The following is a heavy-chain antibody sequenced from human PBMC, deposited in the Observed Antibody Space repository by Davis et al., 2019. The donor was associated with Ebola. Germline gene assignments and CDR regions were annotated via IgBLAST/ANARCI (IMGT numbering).Heavy chain of an antibody. CDR1: GYTFIYYY. D-gene: IGHD2-2*01. V-gene: IGHV1-2*02. Sequence: ASVKVSCKAFGYTFIYYYINWVRQTPGQGLEWMGRLNPKSGATNYAQRFQGRVTMTRDTSSGTAYMDLGSLKSDDTAVYYCARGPAANAPLDYWGQGTLVTVSS. CDR3: ARGPAANAPLDY. CDR2: LNPKSGAT. J-gene: IGHJ4*02.